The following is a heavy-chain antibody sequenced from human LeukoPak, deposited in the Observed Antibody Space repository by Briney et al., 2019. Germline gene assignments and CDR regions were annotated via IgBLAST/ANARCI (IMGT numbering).Heavy chain of an antibody. D-gene: IGHD2-2*01. J-gene: IGHJ4*02. CDR1: GFTFSSYA. V-gene: IGHV3-23*01. CDR2: ISGSGGST. Sequence: GGSLRLSCAASGFTFSSYAMSWVRQAPGKGLEWVSAISGSGGSTYYADSVKGRFTISRDNSKDTLYLQMNSLRAEDTAVYYCAIMTCSSTSCFFDYWGQGTLVTVSS. CDR3: AIMTCSSTSCFFDY.